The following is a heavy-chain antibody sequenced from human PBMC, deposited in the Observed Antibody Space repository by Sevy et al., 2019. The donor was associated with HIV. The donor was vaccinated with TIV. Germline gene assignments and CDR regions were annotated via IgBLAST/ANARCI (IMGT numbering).Heavy chain of an antibody. D-gene: IGHD6-6*01. CDR2: ILYDGSNK. CDR3: ARGKAALPGYYYGMDV. V-gene: IGHV3-30*03. J-gene: IGHJ6*02. CDR1: GFTFSSYG. Sequence: GGSLRLSCAVSGFTFSSYGIHWVRQAPGKGLEWVTVILYDGSNKYYAYSVKGRFTISRDNSKNTLYLQMNSLRAEDTAVYYCARGKAALPGYYYGMDVWGQGTTVTVSS.